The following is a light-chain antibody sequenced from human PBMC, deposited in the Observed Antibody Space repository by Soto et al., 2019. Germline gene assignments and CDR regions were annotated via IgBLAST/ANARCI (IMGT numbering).Light chain of an antibody. CDR1: QSISKY. V-gene: IGKV1-39*01. Sequence: DIQMTQSPSSLSASVGDRFTLTCRATQSISKYLNWYQQKPGTAPNLLIYSTSTLQSGVPSRFSGSGSGTDFTLTINSLQPEDFATYYCQQAYDIPRTFGQGTKV. CDR3: QQAYDIPRT. J-gene: IGKJ1*01. CDR2: STS.